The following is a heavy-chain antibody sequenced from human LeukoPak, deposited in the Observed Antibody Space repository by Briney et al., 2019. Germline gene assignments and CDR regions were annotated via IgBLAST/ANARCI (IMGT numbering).Heavy chain of an antibody. CDR2: IYHSGST. V-gene: IGHV4-4*02. Sequence: GSLRLSCAASGFSFSNAWMSWVRQPPGKGLEWIGEIYHSGSTNYNPSLKSRVTISVDKSKNQFSLKLSSVTAADTAVYYCGGVGTAMIWGGQGTLVTVPS. CDR1: GFSFSNAW. D-gene: IGHD5-18*01. CDR3: GGVGTAMIW. J-gene: IGHJ4*02.